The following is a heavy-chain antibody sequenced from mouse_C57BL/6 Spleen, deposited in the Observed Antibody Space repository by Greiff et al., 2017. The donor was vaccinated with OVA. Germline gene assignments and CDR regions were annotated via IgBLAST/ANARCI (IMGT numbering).Heavy chain of an antibody. Sequence: QVQLKESGAELVKPGASVKMSCKASGYTFTSYWITWVKQRPGQGLEWIGDIYPGSGSTNYNEKFKSKATLTVDTSSSTAYMQLSSLTSEDSAVYYCARGDYGSRGAMDYWGQGTSVTVSS. J-gene: IGHJ4*01. V-gene: IGHV1-55*01. CDR2: IYPGSGST. D-gene: IGHD1-1*01. CDR1: GYTFTSYW. CDR3: ARGDYGSRGAMDY.